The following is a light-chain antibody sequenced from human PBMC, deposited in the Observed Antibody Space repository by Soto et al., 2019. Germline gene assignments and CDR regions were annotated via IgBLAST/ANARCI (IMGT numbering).Light chain of an antibody. J-gene: IGLJ2*01. CDR1: SSDIGGYDS. CDR3: SSYSGSNTPVV. V-gene: IGLV2-14*03. Sequence: QSALTQPASVSGSPGQSITISCTGTSSDIGGYDSVSWYQHHPGKAPKLMIFAVDNRPSGVSNRFSASKSGNTASLTISRLQPEDEANYFCSSYSGSNTPVVFGGGTQLTVL. CDR2: AVD.